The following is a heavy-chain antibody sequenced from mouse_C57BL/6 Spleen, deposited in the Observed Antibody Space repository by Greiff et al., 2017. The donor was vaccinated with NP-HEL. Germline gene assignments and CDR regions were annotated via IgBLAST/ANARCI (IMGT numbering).Heavy chain of an antibody. CDR1: GYAFTNYL. CDR2: INPGSGGT. V-gene: IGHV1-54*01. Sequence: QVQLQQSGAELVRPGTSVKVSCKASGYAFTNYLIEWVKQRPGQGLEWIGVINPGSGGTNYNEKFKGKATLTADKSSSTAYMQLSSLTSEDSAVYFCARRKYYGSSYWYFDVWGTGTTGTVSS. J-gene: IGHJ1*03. CDR3: ARRKYYGSSYWYFDV. D-gene: IGHD1-1*01.